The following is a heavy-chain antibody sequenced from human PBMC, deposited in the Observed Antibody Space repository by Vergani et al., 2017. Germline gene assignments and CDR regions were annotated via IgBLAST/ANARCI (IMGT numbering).Heavy chain of an antibody. J-gene: IGHJ6*03. CDR3: AREWNGGYVDYYYYMDV. CDR2: IYYSGNT. D-gene: IGHD5-12*01. Sequence: QVQLQESGPGLVKPSQTLSLTCTVSGGSISSGGYYWSWIRQHPGKGLEWIGYIYYSGNTYYNPSLKSRLTISVDTSKNQFSLKLSSVTAADTAVYYCAREWNGGYVDYYYYMDVWGKGTTVTVS. V-gene: IGHV4-31*03. CDR1: GGSISSGGYY.